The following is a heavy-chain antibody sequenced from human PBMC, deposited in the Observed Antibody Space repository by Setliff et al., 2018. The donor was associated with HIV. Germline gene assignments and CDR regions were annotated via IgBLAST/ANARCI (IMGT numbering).Heavy chain of an antibody. CDR1: GYSFTTYW. V-gene: IGHV5-51*01. CDR2: IFPDDSDT. J-gene: IGHJ4*02. CDR3: IRQSFADVPTTRVLDWVAGD. Sequence: GESLKISCKASGYSFTTYWIGWVRQTPGKGLEWVGVIFPDDSDTRYSPSFQGRVTISADKSINTAHLQWRSLQASDTAIYYCIRQSFADVPTTRVLDWVAGDWGQGTLVTVSS. D-gene: IGHD3-9*01.